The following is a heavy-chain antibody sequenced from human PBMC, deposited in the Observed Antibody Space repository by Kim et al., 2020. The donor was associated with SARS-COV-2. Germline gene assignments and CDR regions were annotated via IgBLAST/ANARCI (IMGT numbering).Heavy chain of an antibody. CDR2: INPNSGGT. CDR3: ARDPFETWVGELTVENWFDP. J-gene: IGHJ5*02. CDR1: GYTFTGYY. D-gene: IGHD3-10*01. V-gene: IGHV1-2*02. Sequence: ASVKVSCKASGYTFTGYYMHWVRQAPGQGLEWMGWINPNSGGTNYAQKFQGRVTMTRDTSISTAYMELSRLRPDDTAVYYCARDPFETWVGELTVENWFDPWGQGTLVTVSS.